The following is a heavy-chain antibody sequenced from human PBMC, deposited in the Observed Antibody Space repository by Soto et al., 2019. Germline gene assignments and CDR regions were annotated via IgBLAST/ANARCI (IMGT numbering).Heavy chain of an antibody. CDR3: ARDDAFANANGFDM. CDR1: GFPFSFYG. J-gene: IGHJ3*02. V-gene: IGHV3-33*01. Sequence: PGGSLRLSCAVSGFPFSFYGFHWVRQSPGKGLEWLGVIVSDGIAIYHADSLEGRFFISRDNSKDILYLQMNSLRVEDTAVYYCARDDAFANANGFDMWGQGTRVTVXS. CDR2: IVSDGIAI. D-gene: IGHD3-3*02.